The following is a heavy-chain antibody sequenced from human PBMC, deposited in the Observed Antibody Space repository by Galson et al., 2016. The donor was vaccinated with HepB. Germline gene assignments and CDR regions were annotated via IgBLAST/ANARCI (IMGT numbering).Heavy chain of an antibody. CDR2: ISYDGSDK. CDR1: GFTFGCCG. J-gene: IGHJ4*02. V-gene: IGHV3-30*18. D-gene: IGHD6-13*01. CDR3: AKDTSAPAGISP. Sequence: RLSCAASGFTFGCCGMHWVRQAPGKGLEWVAVISYDGSDKYYSDSVKGRFTISRDNSNNTLHLQMNSLRADDTAVYYCAKDTSAPAGISPWGQGALVTVSS.